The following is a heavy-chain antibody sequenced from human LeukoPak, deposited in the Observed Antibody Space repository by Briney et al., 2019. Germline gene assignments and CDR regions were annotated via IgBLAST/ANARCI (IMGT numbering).Heavy chain of an antibody. CDR2: IYTSGST. D-gene: IGHD3-22*01. V-gene: IGHV4-61*05. Sequence: SETLSLTCTVSGGSISSSSYYWGWIRQPPGEGLEWIGYIYTSGSTNYNPSLKSRVTISVDTSKNQFSLKLSSVTAADTAVYYCATALGRPYYYDSSGFGYWGQGTLVTVSS. J-gene: IGHJ4*02. CDR1: GGSISSSSYY. CDR3: ATALGRPYYYDSSGFGY.